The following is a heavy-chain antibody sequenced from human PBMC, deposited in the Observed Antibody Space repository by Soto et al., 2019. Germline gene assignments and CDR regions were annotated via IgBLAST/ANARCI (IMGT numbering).Heavy chain of an antibody. CDR3: ASRRPRSPLDN. CDR2: IGTRGDT. Sequence: EVHLVESGGGLVQPGGSLRLACVGSGFTFSIHDMHWVRQGTKNGLEWVSAIGTRGDTYYLDSVQGRFVISRDDAKNSLYLQMSSLTAGDTAVYYCASRRPRSPLDNWGQGTLVTVSS. CDR1: GFTFSIHD. D-gene: IGHD5-12*01. J-gene: IGHJ4*02. V-gene: IGHV3-13*01.